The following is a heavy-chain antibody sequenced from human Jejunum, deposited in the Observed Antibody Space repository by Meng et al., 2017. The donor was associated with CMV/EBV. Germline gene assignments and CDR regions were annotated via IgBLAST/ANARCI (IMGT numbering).Heavy chain of an antibody. Sequence: VSGGSVTSDDYYWSWIRQPPGKGLESIGFIHYSGCANYNPSLMSRVTISLDTSKNQFSLRLTSVTAADTAVYYCATSPGYPREFGYWGQGTLVTVSS. CDR1: GGSVTSDDYY. D-gene: IGHD3-10*01. CDR2: IHYSGCA. V-gene: IGHV4-61*08. J-gene: IGHJ4*02. CDR3: ATSPGYPREFGY.